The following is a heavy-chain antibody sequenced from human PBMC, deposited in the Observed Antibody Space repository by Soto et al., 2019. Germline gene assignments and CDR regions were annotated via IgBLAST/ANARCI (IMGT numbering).Heavy chain of an antibody. J-gene: IGHJ4*02. CDR2: ISGSGGGT. D-gene: IGHD1-1*01. CDR3: AKFGMATTKRSPPYYIDY. V-gene: IGHV3-23*01. Sequence: GGSLRLSCAASGFTFSSYAMSGVLQAPGQGLEWVSSISGSGGGTYYADSVKVLFTFSSDNSKNTLYLQMNSLRAEDTAEYHCAKFGMATTKRSPPYYIDYWGQGALVTVSS. CDR1: GFTFSSYA.